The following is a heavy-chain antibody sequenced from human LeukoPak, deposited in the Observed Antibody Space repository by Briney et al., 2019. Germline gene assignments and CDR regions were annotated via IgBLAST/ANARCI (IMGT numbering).Heavy chain of an antibody. J-gene: IGHJ4*02. CDR2: IRGSDGST. CDR1: GVPFSTYA. V-gene: IGHV3-23*01. D-gene: IGHD4-17*01. CDR3: AKDVYGDYGGLDY. Sequence: PGGSLRLSCAASGVPFSTYAMSWVRQAPGKGLEWVSSIRGSDGSTYYADSVKGRFAISRDNSKNTLYLQMNCLRAEDTAVYYCAKDVYGDYGGLDYWGQGTLVTVSS.